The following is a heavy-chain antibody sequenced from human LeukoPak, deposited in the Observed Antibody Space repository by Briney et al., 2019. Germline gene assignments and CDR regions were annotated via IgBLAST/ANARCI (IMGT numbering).Heavy chain of an antibody. CDR1: GYSFTSHY. CDR2: INPRGTST. CDR3: ARDNSIHERGWWFDP. J-gene: IGHJ5*02. D-gene: IGHD4-23*01. Sequence: ASVKVSCKASGYSFTSHYMHWVRQAPGQGLEWMGLINPRGTSTIYAEKFQGRIIMTRDMSTTTDHMELSSLKSDDTAVYYCARDNSIHERGWWFDPWGQGTLVTVSS. V-gene: IGHV1-46*01.